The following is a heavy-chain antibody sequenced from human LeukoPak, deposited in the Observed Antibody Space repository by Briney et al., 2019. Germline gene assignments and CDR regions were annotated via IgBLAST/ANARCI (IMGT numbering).Heavy chain of an antibody. CDR2: INPNSGGT. D-gene: IGHD5-24*01. J-gene: IGHJ4*02. Sequence: ASVKVSCKASGYTFTGYYMHWVRQAPGQGLEWMGWINPNSGGTNYAQKFQGRVTMTRDTSISTAYMELSRLRSDDTAVYYCARVEMATQPVDYWGQGTLVTVSS. CDR3: ARVEMATQPVDY. CDR1: GYTFTGYY. V-gene: IGHV1-2*02.